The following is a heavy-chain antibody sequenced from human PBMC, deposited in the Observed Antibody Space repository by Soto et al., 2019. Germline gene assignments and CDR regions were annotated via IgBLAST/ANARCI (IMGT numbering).Heavy chain of an antibody. V-gene: IGHV3-21*01. CDR2: ISSSSSYI. Sequence: EVQLVESGGGLVQPGGSLRLSCAASGFTFSSYSMNWVRQAPGKGLEWVSSISSSSSYIYYADSVKGRFTISRDNAKNSLYLQMNSLRAEDTAVYYCARDLDSSSVWFDPWGQGTLVTVSS. J-gene: IGHJ5*02. D-gene: IGHD6-6*01. CDR1: GFTFSSYS. CDR3: ARDLDSSSVWFDP.